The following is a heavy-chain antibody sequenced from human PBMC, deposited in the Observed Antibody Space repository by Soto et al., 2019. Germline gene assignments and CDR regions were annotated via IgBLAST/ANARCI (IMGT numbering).Heavy chain of an antibody. Sequence: GASVKVSCKASGYTFTSYGISWVRQAPGQGLEWMGWISAYNGNTNYAQKLQGRVTMTTDTSTSTAYMELRSLRSDDTAVYYCARDRGSGDTKHPPPPNDYWDQGTLVTVSS. CDR3: ARDRGSGDTKHPPPPNDY. D-gene: IGHD3-10*01. J-gene: IGHJ4*02. CDR2: ISAYNGNT. V-gene: IGHV1-18*01. CDR1: GYTFTSYG.